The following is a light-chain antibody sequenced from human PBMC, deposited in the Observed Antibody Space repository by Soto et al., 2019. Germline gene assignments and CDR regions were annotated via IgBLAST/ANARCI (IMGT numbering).Light chain of an antibody. CDR3: QQYGSSTPVT. CDR1: QSVSSSY. CDR2: GAS. Sequence: EIAFSHPPFTLCPYAHDIATLSCRFSQSVSSSYLAWYQQKPGQAPRLLIYGASSRATGIQDRFSGSGSGTDFTLTISRLEPEDFAVYYFQQYGSSTPVTFGQGTKVEIK. J-gene: IGKJ1*01. V-gene: IGKV3-20*01.